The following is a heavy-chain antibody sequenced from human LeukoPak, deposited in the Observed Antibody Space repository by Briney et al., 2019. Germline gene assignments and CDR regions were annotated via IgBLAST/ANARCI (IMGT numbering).Heavy chain of an antibody. CDR2: IYYSGST. V-gene: IGHV4-31*03. Sequence: SQTLSLTCTVSGGSISSGGYYWSWIRQHPGKGLEWIGCIYYSGSTYYNPSLKSRVTISVDTSKNQFSLKLSSVTAAGTAVYYCGRQYSSSWYLFDYGGQGTLVTVSS. J-gene: IGHJ4*02. CDR1: GGSISSGGYY. CDR3: GRQYSSSWYLFDY. D-gene: IGHD6-13*01.